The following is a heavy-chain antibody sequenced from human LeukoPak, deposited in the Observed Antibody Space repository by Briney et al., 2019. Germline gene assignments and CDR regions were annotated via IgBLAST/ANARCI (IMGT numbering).Heavy chain of an antibody. CDR2: INHSGST. D-gene: IGHD4-17*01. V-gene: IGHV4-34*01. CDR1: GGSFSGYY. CDR3: ASATTVTSYDY. J-gene: IGHJ4*02. Sequence: PSETLSLTCAVYGGSFSGYYWSWIRQPPGKGLEWIGEINHSGSTNYNPSLKSRVTISIDTSKNQLSLKLSSVTAADTAVYYCASATTVTSYDYWGQGTLVTVSS.